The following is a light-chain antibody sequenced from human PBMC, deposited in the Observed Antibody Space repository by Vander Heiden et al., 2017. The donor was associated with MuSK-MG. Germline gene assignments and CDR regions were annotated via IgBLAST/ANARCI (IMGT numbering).Light chain of an antibody. J-gene: IGKJ4*01. V-gene: IGKV1-39*01. CDR3: QQYDSLPPIT. CDR1: QSISTF. CDR2: TAV. Sequence: DIQVTQSPSSLSASVGDRVTITCRTSQSISTFLNWYQQKPGKAPKLLIYTAVSLERGVPSRFSGSGSGTEFTLTISSLQPEDFATYYCQQYDSLPPITFGAGTKVEIK.